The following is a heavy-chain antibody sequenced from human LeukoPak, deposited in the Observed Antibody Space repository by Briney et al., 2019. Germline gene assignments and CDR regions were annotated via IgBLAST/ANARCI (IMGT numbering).Heavy chain of an antibody. Sequence: SETLSLTCTVSGGSISSYYWSWIRQPPGKGLEWIGYTYTSGSTNYNPSLKSRVTISVDTSKNQFSLKLSSVTAADTAVYYCARSVDSSGYSSFDYWGQGTLVTVSS. CDR2: TYTSGST. CDR1: GGSISSYY. CDR3: ARSVDSSGYSSFDY. V-gene: IGHV4-4*09. J-gene: IGHJ4*02. D-gene: IGHD3-22*01.